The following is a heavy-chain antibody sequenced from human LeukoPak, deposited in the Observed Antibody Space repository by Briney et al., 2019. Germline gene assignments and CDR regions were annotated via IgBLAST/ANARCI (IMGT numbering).Heavy chain of an antibody. D-gene: IGHD1-26*01. J-gene: IGHJ4*02. Sequence: ASVKVSCKVSGYTFTSYGISWVRQAPGQGLEWMGWISAYNGNTNYAQKLQGRVTMTTDTSTSTAYMELRSLRSDDTAVYYCARDLDQYSGRFGGFGHDFWGQGTLVTVSS. CDR1: GYTFTSYG. CDR2: ISAYNGNT. CDR3: ARDLDQYSGRFGGFGHDF. V-gene: IGHV1-18*01.